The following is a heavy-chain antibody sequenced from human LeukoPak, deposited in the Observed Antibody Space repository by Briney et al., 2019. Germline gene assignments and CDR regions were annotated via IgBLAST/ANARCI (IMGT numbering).Heavy chain of an antibody. CDR1: GFSFTSYA. J-gene: IGHJ5*02. V-gene: IGHV3-23*01. CDR2: ISGSGGST. Sequence: RGSLRLSCAASGFSFTSYAMSWVRQAPGKGLEWVSAISGSGGSTYYADAVKGRFTISRDNSKSTLYLQVSSLRAEDTAVYYCAKDRGNNYGLGVSWGQGTLVTVSS. CDR3: AKDRGNNYGLGVS. D-gene: IGHD5-18*01.